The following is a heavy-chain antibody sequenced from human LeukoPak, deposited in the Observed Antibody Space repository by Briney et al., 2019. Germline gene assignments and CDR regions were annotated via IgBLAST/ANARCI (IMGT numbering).Heavy chain of an antibody. CDR2: IYYSGST. CDR1: GGSISSGDYY. V-gene: IGHV4-30-4*01. J-gene: IGHJ4*02. D-gene: IGHD3-10*01. Sequence: SETLSLTCTVSGGSISSGDYYWSWVRQPPGKGLEWIGYIYYSGSTYYNPSLQSRVTISVDTSKNQFSLKLSSVTAADTAVYYCARSMVRGVLRYYFDYWGQGTLVTVSS. CDR3: ARSMVRGVLRYYFDY.